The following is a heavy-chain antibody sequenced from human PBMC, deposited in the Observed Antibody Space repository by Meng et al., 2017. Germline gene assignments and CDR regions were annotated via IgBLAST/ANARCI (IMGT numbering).Heavy chain of an antibody. J-gene: IGHJ4*02. CDR1: GFTFSNAW. Sequence: EVQLVVAGGGLVKPREALRLSCAASGFTFSNAWMSWVRQAPGKGLEWVGRIKSETDGGTPDYAAPVKDRFTISRDDSKNILYLHMNSLETEDTAVYYCQWLSTHPPDCWGQGTLVTVSS. CDR3: QWLSTHPPDC. D-gene: IGHD3-22*01. V-gene: IGHV3-15*01. CDR2: IKSETDGGTP.